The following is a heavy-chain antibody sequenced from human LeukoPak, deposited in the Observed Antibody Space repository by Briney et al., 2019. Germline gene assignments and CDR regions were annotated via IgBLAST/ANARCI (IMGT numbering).Heavy chain of an antibody. J-gene: IGHJ4*02. V-gene: IGHV3-23*01. CDR2: ISGSGGST. CDR1: GFTFSSYA. D-gene: IGHD3-16*01. Sequence: GGSLRLSCAASGFTFSSYAMSWVRQAPGNGLEWVSAISGSGGSTYYADSVKGRFTISRDNSKNTLYLQMNSLRAEDTAVYYCAKDQSWGFYDGIDYWGQGTLVTVSS. CDR3: AKDQSWGFYDGIDY.